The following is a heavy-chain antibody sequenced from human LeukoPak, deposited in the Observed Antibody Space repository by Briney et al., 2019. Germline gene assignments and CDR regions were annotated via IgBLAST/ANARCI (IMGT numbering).Heavy chain of an antibody. V-gene: IGHV4-4*07. CDR1: GGSISSYY. J-gene: IGHJ4*02. D-gene: IGHD3-10*01. Sequence: SETLSLTCTVSGGSISSYYWSWIRQPPGKGLEWIGRIYTSGSTNYNPSLKSRVTMSVDTSKNQFSLKLSSVTAADTAVYYCARDALLWFGEPLFDYWGQGTLVTVSS. CDR3: ARDALLWFGEPLFDY. CDR2: IYTSGST.